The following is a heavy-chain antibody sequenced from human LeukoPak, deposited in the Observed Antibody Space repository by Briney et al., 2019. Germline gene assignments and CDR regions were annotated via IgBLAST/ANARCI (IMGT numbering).Heavy chain of an antibody. CDR2: ISSSTSTI. CDR3: ARVGFFDIDY. J-gene: IGHJ4*02. D-gene: IGHD3/OR15-3a*01. Sequence: VSYISSSTSTIYYADSVKGRFTISRDNAKNSLYLQMNSLRAEDTAVYYCARVGFFDIDYWGQGTLVTVSS. V-gene: IGHV3-48*04.